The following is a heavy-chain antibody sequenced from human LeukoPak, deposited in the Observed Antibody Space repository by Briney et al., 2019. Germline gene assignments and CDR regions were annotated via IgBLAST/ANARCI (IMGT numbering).Heavy chain of an antibody. CDR2: ISSNGGST. J-gene: IGHJ6*02. CDR1: GFTFSSYA. V-gene: IGHV3-64*01. CDR3: ARVMAQFYGMDV. D-gene: IGHD5-24*01. Sequence: GGSLRLSCAASGFTFSSYAMHWVRQAPGKGLEYVSAISSNGGSTYYANSVKGRFTISRDNSKNTPYLQMGSLRAEDMAVYYCARVMAQFYGMDVWGQGTTVTVSS.